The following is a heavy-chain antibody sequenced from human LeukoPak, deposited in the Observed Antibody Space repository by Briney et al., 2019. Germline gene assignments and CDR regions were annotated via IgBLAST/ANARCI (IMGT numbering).Heavy chain of an antibody. CDR1: GYSFTSYW. Sequence: GESLKISCKGSGYSFTSYWIGWVRQMPGKGLEWMGIIYPGDSDTRYSPSFQGQVTISVDKSISTAYLQWSSLKASDTAMYYCASPVAYCGGDCYSLDAFDIWGQGTMVTVSS. CDR3: ASPVAYCGGDCYSLDAFDI. V-gene: IGHV5-51*01. CDR2: IYPGDSDT. J-gene: IGHJ3*02. D-gene: IGHD2-21*02.